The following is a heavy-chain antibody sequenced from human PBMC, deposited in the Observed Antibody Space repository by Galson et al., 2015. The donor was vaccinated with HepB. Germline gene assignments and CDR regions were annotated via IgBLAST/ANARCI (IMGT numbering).Heavy chain of an antibody. CDR2: IWYDGSNK. CDR3: ARDPTDLEPYHWYFDL. J-gene: IGHJ2*01. V-gene: IGHV3-33*01. D-gene: IGHD1-1*01. CDR1: GFTFSSYG. Sequence: SLRLSCAASGFTFSSYGMHWVRQAPGKGLEWVAVIWYDGSNKYYADSVKGRFTISRDNSKNTLYLQMNSLRAEDTAVYYCARDPTDLEPYHWYFDLWGRGTLVTVSS.